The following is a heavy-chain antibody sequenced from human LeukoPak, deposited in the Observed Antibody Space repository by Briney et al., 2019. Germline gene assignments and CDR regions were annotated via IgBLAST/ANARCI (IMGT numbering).Heavy chain of an antibody. J-gene: IGHJ4*02. CDR3: AREREGPYGYLDY. CDR2: IYISGST. V-gene: IGHV4-61*02. CDR1: GGSISSASYY. Sequence: KPSETLSLTCTVSGGSISSASYYWSWIRQPAGKGLEWIGRIYISGSTNYNPSLKSRVTISVDTSKNQFSLRLSSLTAADTAVYYCAREREGPYGYLDYWGQGTLVTVSS. D-gene: IGHD4-17*01.